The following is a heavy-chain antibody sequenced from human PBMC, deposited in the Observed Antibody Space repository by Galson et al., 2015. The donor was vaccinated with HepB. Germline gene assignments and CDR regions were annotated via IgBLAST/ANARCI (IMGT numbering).Heavy chain of an antibody. CDR3: AKVADDFWSGYYPS. D-gene: IGHD3-3*01. J-gene: IGHJ3*01. V-gene: IGHV3-9*01. CDR1: GFTFDDYA. CDR2: ISWNSGSI. Sequence: SLRLSCAASGFTFDDYAMHWVRQAPGKGLEWVSGISWNSGSIGYADSVKGRFTISRDNAKNSLYLQMNSLRAEDTALYYCAKVADDFWSGYYPSWGQGTMVTVSS.